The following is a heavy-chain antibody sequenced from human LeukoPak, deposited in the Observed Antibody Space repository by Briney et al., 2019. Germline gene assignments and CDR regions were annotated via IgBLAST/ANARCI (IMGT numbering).Heavy chain of an antibody. CDR2: INPSGGST. V-gene: IGHV1-46*01. D-gene: IGHD2-2*01. CDR3: AREKVVVVPAAIPTWASEYSSSGTFDY. CDR1: GYTFTSYY. J-gene: IGHJ4*02. Sequence: GASVKVSCKASGYTFTSYYMHWVRQAPGQGLEWMGIINPSGGSTSYAKKFQGRVTMTRDMSTSTVYMELSSLRSEDTAVYYCAREKVVVVPAAIPTWASEYSSSGTFDYWGQGTLVTVSS.